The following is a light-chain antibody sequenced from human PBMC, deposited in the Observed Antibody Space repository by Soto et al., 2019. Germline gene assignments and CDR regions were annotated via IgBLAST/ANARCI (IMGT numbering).Light chain of an antibody. Sequence: IQLTQSPSSRCASVGDRVTITCRASQSISSYLNWYQQKPGKAPKLLIYAASSVQSGVPSRFSGSGSGTDFALTISSVQPEDFATYYCQQSYSTQITFGRGTRLEIK. V-gene: IGKV1-39*01. J-gene: IGKJ5*01. CDR2: AAS. CDR1: QSISSY. CDR3: QQSYSTQIT.